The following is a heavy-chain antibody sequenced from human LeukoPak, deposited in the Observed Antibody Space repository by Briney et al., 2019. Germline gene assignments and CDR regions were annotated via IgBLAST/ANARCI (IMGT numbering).Heavy chain of an antibody. CDR3: ASSGIGHYYFDF. V-gene: IGHV3-23*01. Sequence: GGSLRLSCAASGFTFTNYAMSWVRQAPGKGLEWVSGISGGGGSTYYADSVKGRFTISRDDARNTLFLQMNSLRVEDTAVYFCASSGIGHYYFDFWGQGALVTVSS. J-gene: IGHJ4*02. D-gene: IGHD3-3*01. CDR1: GFTFTNYA. CDR2: ISGGGGST.